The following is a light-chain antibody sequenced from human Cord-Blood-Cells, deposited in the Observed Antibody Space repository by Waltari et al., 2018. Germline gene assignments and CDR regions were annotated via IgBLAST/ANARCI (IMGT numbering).Light chain of an antibody. CDR1: SSDVGSYNL. CDR3: CSYAGSSTFDWV. V-gene: IGLV2-23*03. CDR2: EGS. J-gene: IGLJ3*02. Sequence: QSALTQPAPVSASPGQSITISCTGTSSDVGSYNLVPWSQQHPGKAPKLMIYEGSKRPSGVSNRFSGSKSGNTASLTISGLQAEDEADYYCCSYAGSSTFDWVFGGGTKLTVL.